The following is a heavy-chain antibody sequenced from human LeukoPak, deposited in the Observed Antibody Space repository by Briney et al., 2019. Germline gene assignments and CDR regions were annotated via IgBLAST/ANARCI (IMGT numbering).Heavy chain of an antibody. CDR1: GFTFSSYA. CDR2: ISSNGGST. V-gene: IGHV3-64*01. D-gene: IGHD5-12*01. CDR3: ARVVGGYAYYYYYYMDV. J-gene: IGHJ6*03. Sequence: GGSLRLSCAASGFTFSSYAMHWVRQAPGKGLEYVSAISSNGGSTYYANSVKGRFTISRDNSKNTLYLQVGSLRAEDMAVYYCARVVGGYAYYYYYYMDVWGKGTTVTVSS.